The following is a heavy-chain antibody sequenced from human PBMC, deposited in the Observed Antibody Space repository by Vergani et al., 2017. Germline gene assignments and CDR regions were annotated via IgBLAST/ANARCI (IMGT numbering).Heavy chain of an antibody. J-gene: IGHJ4*02. CDR3: ATIGYRRWGYYFDY. CDR2: IYVSGIT. CDR1: GASINNDFYY. Sequence: QVQLQESGPGLVKPSQTLSLTCTVSGASINNDFYYWHWIRQPAGKGLVWIGRIYVSGITDHNSSLQSRVSMSVDTSKNQFSLTPTSVTAADTAVYYCATIGYRRWGYYFDYWGQGILVTVSS. V-gene: IGHV4-61*02. D-gene: IGHD2-2*02.